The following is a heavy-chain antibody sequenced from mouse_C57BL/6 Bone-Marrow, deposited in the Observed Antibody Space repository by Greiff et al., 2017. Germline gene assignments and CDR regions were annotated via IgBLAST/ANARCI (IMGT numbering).Heavy chain of an antibody. CDR2: IYPSDSET. V-gene: IGHV1-61*01. J-gene: IGHJ4*01. Sequence: VQLQQPGAELVRPGSSVKLSCKASGYTFTSYWMDWVKQRPGQGLEWIGNIYPSDSETHYNQKFKDKATLTVDESSSTAYMQLSSLTSEDSAVYYCERAPGAMDYWGQGTSVTVSS. CDR3: ERAPGAMDY. CDR1: GYTFTSYW.